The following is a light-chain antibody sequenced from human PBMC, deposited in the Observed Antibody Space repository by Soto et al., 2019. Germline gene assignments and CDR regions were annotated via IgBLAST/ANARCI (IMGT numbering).Light chain of an antibody. CDR2: GAS. J-gene: IGKJ4*01. CDR3: QQYGNSPPIT. CDR1: QSVNNNY. Sequence: IVLTQSPGTLSLSPGEGATLSCRASQSVNNNYLAWYQQKPGQGPRLLIYGASSRPTGIPDRFSGSGSGTDFTLTISRLEPEDFAVYYCQQYGNSPPITFGGGTKVDIK. V-gene: IGKV3-20*01.